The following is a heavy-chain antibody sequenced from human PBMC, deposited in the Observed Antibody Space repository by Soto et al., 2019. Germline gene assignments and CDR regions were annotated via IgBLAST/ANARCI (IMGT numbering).Heavy chain of an antibody. Sequence: GGSLRLSCATSGFTFSSYGMHWVRQAPGKGLEWVAVISYDGSNKYYADSVKGRFTISRDNSKNTQYLQMNSLRAEDTAVYYCAKDPGWLQLRFYFDDWGQGTLVTVSS. V-gene: IGHV3-30*18. D-gene: IGHD5-12*01. CDR3: AKDPGWLQLRFYFDD. CDR1: GFTFSSYG. CDR2: ISYDGSNK. J-gene: IGHJ4*02.